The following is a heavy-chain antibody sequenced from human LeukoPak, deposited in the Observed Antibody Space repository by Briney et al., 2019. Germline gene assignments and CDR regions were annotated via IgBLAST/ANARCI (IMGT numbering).Heavy chain of an antibody. D-gene: IGHD6-19*01. Sequence: PGGSLRLSCTASGLNFRSYAMSWVRQAPGKGLEWVSSIGTGETKFYGDSVKGRFTISRDNSKNTMYLQMNSLKTEDTAVYHSADMGPPPYSNGWASPVVYYFDDWGQGTLVTVSS. CDR1: GLNFRSYA. CDR3: ADMGPPPYSNGWASPVVYYFDD. V-gene: IGHV3-23*01. J-gene: IGHJ4*02. CDR2: IGTGETK.